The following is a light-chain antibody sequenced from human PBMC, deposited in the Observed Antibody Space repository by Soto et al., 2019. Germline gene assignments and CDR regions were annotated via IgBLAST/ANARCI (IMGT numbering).Light chain of an antibody. CDR2: AAS. CDR1: QGIRND. CDR3: QQANSFPIT. Sequence: AIQMTQSPSSLSASVGDTVTITCRASQGIRNDLGWYQQKPGKAPNLLIYAASSLQNGVPSRFSGSESGTDFTLTISNLQPEDCAIYFCQQANSFPITFGQGTRLEIK. J-gene: IGKJ5*01. V-gene: IGKV1-6*01.